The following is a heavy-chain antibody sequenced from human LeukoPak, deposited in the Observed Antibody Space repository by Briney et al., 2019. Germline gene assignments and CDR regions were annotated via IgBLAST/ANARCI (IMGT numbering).Heavy chain of an antibody. CDR3: ARDPGRTRDAFDI. V-gene: IGHV1-69*04. J-gene: IGHJ3*02. D-gene: IGHD1-1*01. Sequence: ASVKVSCRASGGTFSSYAISWVRQAPGQGLEWMGRIIPIFGIANCAQKFQGRVTITADKSTSTAYMELSSLRSEDTAVYYCARDPGRTRDAFDIWGQGTMVTVSS. CDR2: IIPIFGIA. CDR1: GGTFSSYA.